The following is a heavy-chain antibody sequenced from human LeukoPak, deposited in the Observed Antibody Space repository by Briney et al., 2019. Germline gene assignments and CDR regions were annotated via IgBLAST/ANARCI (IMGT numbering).Heavy chain of an antibody. D-gene: IGHD3-22*01. V-gene: IGHV1-8*01. Sequence: ASVKVSCKASGYTFTSYNINWVRQATGHGLEWMGWTNPNTGNTGYAQKFQGRLTMTRNTSTSTAYMELSSLRSEDTAVYYCAKYDSSGYYGDYWGQGTLVTVSS. CDR3: AKYDSSGYYGDY. CDR1: GYTFTSYN. J-gene: IGHJ4*02. CDR2: TNPNTGNT.